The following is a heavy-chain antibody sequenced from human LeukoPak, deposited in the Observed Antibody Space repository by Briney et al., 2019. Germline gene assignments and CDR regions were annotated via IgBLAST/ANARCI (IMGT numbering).Heavy chain of an antibody. J-gene: IGHJ6*02. Sequence: PGRSLRLSCAASGFTFSSYGMHWVRQAPGKGLEWVAVISYDGSNKYYADSVKGRFTISRDNSKDTLYLQMNSLRAEDTAVYYCAKGQYYHDKSDYYYGMDVWGQGTTVTVSS. V-gene: IGHV3-30*18. CDR3: AKGQYYHDKSDYYYGMDV. CDR1: GFTFSSYG. CDR2: ISYDGSNK. D-gene: IGHD3-22*01.